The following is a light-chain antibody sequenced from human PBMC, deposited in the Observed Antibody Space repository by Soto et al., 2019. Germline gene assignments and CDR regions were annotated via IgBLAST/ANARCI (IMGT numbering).Light chain of an antibody. CDR2: GAS. V-gene: IGKV3-15*01. J-gene: IGKJ2*01. CDR3: QQYNNWYT. CDR1: QSVSSK. Sequence: IVMTQSPATLSVSPGERATLSCRASQSVSSKLAWYQHKPGQAPRLLIYGASTRATGIPARFSGTGSGTEFTLTICSLQSEDFAVYYCQQYNNWYTFGQGTKLEIK.